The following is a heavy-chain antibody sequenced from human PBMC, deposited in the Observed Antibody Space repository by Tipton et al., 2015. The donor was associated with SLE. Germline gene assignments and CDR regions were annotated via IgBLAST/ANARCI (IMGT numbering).Heavy chain of an antibody. D-gene: IGHD3-22*01. Sequence: QLVQSGAEGKKPGASVKVSCKASGYTFINYDIHWVRQATGQGLEWMGGINPNNGDTNYAQKYQGRVTMTRDTSISTAYMELSRLRSDDTAVYYCASSRDYYDSSGDSWGQGTLVTVSS. CDR2: INPNNGDT. CDR1: GYTFINYD. CDR3: ASSRDYYDSSGDS. V-gene: IGHV1-2*02. J-gene: IGHJ4*02.